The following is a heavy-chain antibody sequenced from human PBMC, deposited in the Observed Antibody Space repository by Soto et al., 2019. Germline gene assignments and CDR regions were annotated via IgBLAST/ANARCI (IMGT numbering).Heavy chain of an antibody. J-gene: IGHJ5*02. CDR1: GGTFSSYA. Sequence: QVQLVQSGAEVKKPGSSVKVSCKASGGTFSSYAISWVRQAPGQGLEWMGGIIPIFGTANYAQKFQGRVTITADKSTSTGYMELSSLRSEYKAVYYCERSPYDILNEGVNWFDPWGQGTLVTVSS. CDR3: ERSPYDILNEGVNWFDP. V-gene: IGHV1-69*06. CDR2: IIPIFGTA. D-gene: IGHD3-9*01.